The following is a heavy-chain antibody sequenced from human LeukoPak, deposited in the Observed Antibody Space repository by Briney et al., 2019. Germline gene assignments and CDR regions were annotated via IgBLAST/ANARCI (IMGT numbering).Heavy chain of an antibody. D-gene: IGHD6-19*01. Sequence: SETLSLTCAVYGGSFSGYYWSWIRQPPGKGLEWIGEINHSGSTNYNPSLKSRVTISVDTSKNQFSLKLSSVTAADTAVYYCASHIAVTGKVDYWGQGTLVTVSS. CDR3: ASHIAVTGKVDY. V-gene: IGHV4-34*01. J-gene: IGHJ4*02. CDR1: GGSFSGYY. CDR2: INHSGST.